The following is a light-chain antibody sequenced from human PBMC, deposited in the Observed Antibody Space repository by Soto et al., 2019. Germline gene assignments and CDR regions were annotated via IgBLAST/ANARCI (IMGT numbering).Light chain of an antibody. V-gene: IGKV3-15*01. J-gene: IGKJ1*01. Sequence: EIVLTQSPATLSVSPGERATLSCRASQSISSDLACYQQKPGQAPRLLVYDASTRATTISPRFTGSGSGTEFTLTISSLQSEDFAIYYCQQYDIWPPAFGQGTRVEVK. CDR3: QQYDIWPPA. CDR2: DAS. CDR1: QSISSD.